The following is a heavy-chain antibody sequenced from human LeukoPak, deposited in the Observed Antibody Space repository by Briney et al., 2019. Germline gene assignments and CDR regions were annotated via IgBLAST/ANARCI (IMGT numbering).Heavy chain of an antibody. V-gene: IGHV3-30*02. CDR2: IRYDGSNK. CDR3: AKPRRGITIFGVLDY. Sequence: GGSLRLSCAASGFTFSSYGMHWVRQAPGKGLERVAFIRYDGSNKYYADSVKGRFTISRDNSKNTLYLQMNSLRAEDTAVYYCAKPRRGITIFGVLDYWGQGTLVTVSS. J-gene: IGHJ4*02. D-gene: IGHD3-3*01. CDR1: GFTFSSYG.